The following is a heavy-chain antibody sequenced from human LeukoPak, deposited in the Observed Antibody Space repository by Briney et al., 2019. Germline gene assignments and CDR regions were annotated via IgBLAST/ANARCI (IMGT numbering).Heavy chain of an antibody. J-gene: IGHJ5*02. CDR1: GFTFSYYT. D-gene: IGHD1-1*01. CDR3: ARDDVAWNDVHWFDP. Sequence: GGSLRLSCAASGFTFSYYTMSWVRQAPGKGLEWVSSISSTGSSIYYADSVKGRFTISRDNAKNSLYLQMSSLRVEDTAVYYCARDDVAWNDVHWFDPWRQGTLVTVSS. V-gene: IGHV3-21*01. CDR2: ISSTGSSI.